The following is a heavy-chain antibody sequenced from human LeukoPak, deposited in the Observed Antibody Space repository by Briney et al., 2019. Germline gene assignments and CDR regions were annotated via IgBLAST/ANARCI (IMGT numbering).Heavy chain of an antibody. V-gene: IGHV4-30-2*01. D-gene: IGHD3-16*01. CDR1: GGSISSGGYS. CDR2: IYHSGST. Sequence: ASETLSLTCAVSGGSISSGGYSWSWIRQPPGKGLEWIGYIYHSGSTYYNPSLKSRVTISVDRSKNQFSLKLSSVTAADTAVYYCASLNSLGAGFIDYWGQGTLVTVSS. CDR3: ASLNSLGAGFIDY. J-gene: IGHJ4*02.